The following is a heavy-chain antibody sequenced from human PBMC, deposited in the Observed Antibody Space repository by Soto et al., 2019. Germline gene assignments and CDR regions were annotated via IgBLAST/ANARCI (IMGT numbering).Heavy chain of an antibody. CDR3: AKETFCGGDCYWYYFDY. Sequence: QVQLVESGGGVVQPGRSLRLSCAASGFTFSSYGMHWVRQAPGKGLEWVAVISYYGSNKYYADSVKGRFTISRDNSKNTLYLQMNSLSAEDSAVYYCAKETFCGGDCYWYYFDYWGQGTLVTVSS. V-gene: IGHV3-30*18. CDR2: ISYYGSNK. D-gene: IGHD2-21*02. J-gene: IGHJ4*02. CDR1: GFTFSSYG.